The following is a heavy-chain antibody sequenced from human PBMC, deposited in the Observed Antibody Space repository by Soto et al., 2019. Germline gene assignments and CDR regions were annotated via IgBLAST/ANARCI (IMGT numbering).Heavy chain of an antibody. CDR3: ARDKQYQFDY. V-gene: IGHV3-33*08. D-gene: IGHD2-2*01. Sequence: PGGSLRLSCVASGFTFSDYGMHWVRQAPGKGLEWVAVIWYDGSNKYYADSVKGRFTISRDNSKNTLYLQMNSLRAEDTAVYYCARDKQYQFDYWGQGALVTVSS. CDR1: GFTFSDYG. J-gene: IGHJ4*02. CDR2: IWYDGSNK.